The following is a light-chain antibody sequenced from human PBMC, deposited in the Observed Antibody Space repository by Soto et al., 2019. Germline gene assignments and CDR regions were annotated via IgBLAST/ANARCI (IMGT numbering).Light chain of an antibody. CDR1: QSVSSH. V-gene: IGKV1-39*01. J-gene: IGKJ2*01. Sequence: DIQLIQSPSSLSAAIGDRVTITCRASQSVSSHLNWYQEKVGKAPKLLIYGASSLHSGVPSRFSGSGSATDFTLTITSLQPEDFATYHCQQTYGIPHTFGQGTNLDI. CDR2: GAS. CDR3: QQTYGIPHT.